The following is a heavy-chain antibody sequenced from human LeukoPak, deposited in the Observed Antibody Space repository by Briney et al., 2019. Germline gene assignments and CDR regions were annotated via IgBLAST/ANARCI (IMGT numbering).Heavy chain of an antibody. CDR1: GYTFTGYY. D-gene: IGHD2-2*01. CDR3: ARGPRRFGIVVVPAAMRGDY. J-gene: IGHJ4*02. Sequence: ASVKVSCKASGYTFTGYYMHWVRQAPGQGLEWMGWINPNSGGTNYAQKFQGRVTMTRDTSISTAYMELSRLRSDDTAVYYCARGPRRFGIVVVPAAMRGDYWGQGTLVTVSS. V-gene: IGHV1-2*02. CDR2: INPNSGGT.